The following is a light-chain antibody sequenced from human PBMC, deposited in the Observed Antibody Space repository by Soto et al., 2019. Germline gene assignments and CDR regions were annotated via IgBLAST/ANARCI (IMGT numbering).Light chain of an antibody. J-gene: IGKJ2*01. CDR3: QQSFSTPYT. CDR2: AAS. CDR1: QSISSC. V-gene: IGKV1-39*01. Sequence: DIQMTQSPSSLSASVGDRVTITCRASQSISSCLNWYLHKPGKAPKLLIYAASSLQSGVPSRFSGSGSGTDFTLTISSLQPEDFATYYCQQSFSTPYTFGQGTKLQIK.